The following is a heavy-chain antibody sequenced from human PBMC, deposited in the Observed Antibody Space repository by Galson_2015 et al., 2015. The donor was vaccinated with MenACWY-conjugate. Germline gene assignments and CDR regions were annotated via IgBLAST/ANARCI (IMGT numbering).Heavy chain of an antibody. CDR3: AARLLHSGGMGV. CDR1: GFTFSSYW. V-gene: IGHV3-74*01. J-gene: IGHJ6*02. CDR2: INSDGSST. D-gene: IGHD3-10*01. Sequence: SLRLSCAASGFTFSSYWMHWVRQAPGKGLVWVSRINSDGSSTSYADSVKGRFTISRDNAKNTLYLQMNSLRAEDTAVYYCAARLLHSGGMGVWGQGTTVTVSS.